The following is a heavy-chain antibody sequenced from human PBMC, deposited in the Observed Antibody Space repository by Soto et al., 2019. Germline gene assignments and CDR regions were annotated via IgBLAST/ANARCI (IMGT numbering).Heavy chain of an antibody. J-gene: IGHJ4*02. CDR2: IYYSGIT. V-gene: IGHV4-59*12. D-gene: IGHD2-8*02. CDR1: GGSISSYY. CDR3: ARGGGVYYFDY. Sequence: PSETLSLTCTVSGGSISSYYWSWIRQPPGEGLEWIGYIYYSGITDYNPSLKSRVTISVDTSKSQFSLKLSSVTAADTAVYYCARGGGVYYFDYWGQGTLVTVSS.